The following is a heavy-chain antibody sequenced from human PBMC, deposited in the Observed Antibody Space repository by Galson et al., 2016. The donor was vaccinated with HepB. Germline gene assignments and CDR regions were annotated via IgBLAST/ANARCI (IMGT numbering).Heavy chain of an antibody. J-gene: IGHJ3*02. V-gene: IGHV3-30-3*01. CDR1: GFTFSAYA. CDR3: ASGIYHDSSVKGVFDI. D-gene: IGHD3-22*01. CDR2: ISYDGSNK. Sequence: SLRLSCAASGFTFSAYAMHWVRQAPGKGLEWVSVISYDGSNKYYADSVKGRFTISRDNSKKPLFLQLNSLRVEDTAVYYSASGIYHDSSVKGVFDIWGQGTMVTASS.